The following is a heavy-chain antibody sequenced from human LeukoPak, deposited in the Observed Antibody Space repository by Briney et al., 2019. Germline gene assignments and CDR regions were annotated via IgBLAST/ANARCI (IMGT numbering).Heavy chain of an antibody. CDR3: ARRLQYFDY. D-gene: IGHD2-15*01. CDR1: GGSFSVYY. J-gene: IGHJ4*02. Sequence: SETLPLTCAVYGGSFSVYYWSWIRQPPGKGLEWIGEINHSGSTNYNPSLKSRVTISVDTSNNHFSLKLSSVTAADTAVYYCARRLQYFDYWGQGTLVTVSS. V-gene: IGHV4-34*01. CDR2: INHSGST.